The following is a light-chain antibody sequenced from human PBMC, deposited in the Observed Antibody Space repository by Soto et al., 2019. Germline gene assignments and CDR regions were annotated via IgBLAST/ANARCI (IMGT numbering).Light chain of an antibody. Sequence: DIQMTQSPSALSASIGDRVTITCRASQNVSTWLAWYQQKPGKAPRSLIFDASRLESGVSSRLSGTGSGTEFTLPINNLQPDDSGTYFCQHYSAFSPWTFGQGTKVQTK. J-gene: IGKJ1*01. CDR3: QHYSAFSPWT. CDR1: QNVSTW. V-gene: IGKV1-5*01. CDR2: DAS.